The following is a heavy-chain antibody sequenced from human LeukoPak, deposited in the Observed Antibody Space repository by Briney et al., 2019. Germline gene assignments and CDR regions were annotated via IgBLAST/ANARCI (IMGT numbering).Heavy chain of an antibody. CDR1: GYTFSSYY. Sequence: GASVKVSCKASGYTFSSYYMHWVRQAPGQGLEWMGVINPSGGTTTYAQKFQGRVTITRDTSASTAYMELSSLRSEDTAVYYCAREVGIAAALDYWGQGTLVTVSS. CDR2: INPSGGTT. V-gene: IGHV1-46*01. CDR3: AREVGIAAALDY. J-gene: IGHJ4*02. D-gene: IGHD6-13*01.